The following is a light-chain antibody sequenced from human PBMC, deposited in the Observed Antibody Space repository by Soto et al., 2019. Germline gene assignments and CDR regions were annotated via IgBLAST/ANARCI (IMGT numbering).Light chain of an antibody. J-gene: IGLJ2*01. V-gene: IGLV2-23*02. CDR3: CSYATTTL. CDR2: EVN. Sequence: QSDLTQPASVSGSPGQSITISCTGTSSDIGSYDLVSWYQQHPGNAPRLIIYEVNKRPSGVSNRFSGSKSGNTASLTVSGLQAEDGAEYYCCSYATTTLFGGGTKLTVL. CDR1: SSDIGSYDL.